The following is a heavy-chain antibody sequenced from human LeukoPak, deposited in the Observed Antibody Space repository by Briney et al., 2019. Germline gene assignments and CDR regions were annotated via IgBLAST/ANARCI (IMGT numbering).Heavy chain of an antibody. CDR2: INAGNGDT. Sequence: KVXXKASGYTFTKYVVHWVRQAPGQRPEWMGWINAGNGDTKYSQNFQDRVTITRDTSANTAYMELSSLTSEDTALYYCARDDCGDTCYPGGYWGQGTLVTVSS. D-gene: IGHD2-21*01. V-gene: IGHV1-3*01. CDR1: GYTFTKYV. J-gene: IGHJ4*02. CDR3: ARDDCGDTCYPGGY.